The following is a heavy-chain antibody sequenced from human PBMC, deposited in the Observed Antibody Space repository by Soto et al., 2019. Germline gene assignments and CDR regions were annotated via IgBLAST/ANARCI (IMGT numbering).Heavy chain of an antibody. J-gene: IGHJ6*04. Sequence: PGESLKISCKGSGYSFTSYLIGWVRQMPGKGLEWMGIIYPGDSDTRYSPSFQGQVTISADKSISTAYLQWSSLKASDPAMYYCGREVYDILTGYYKTYYYSVMDVWAKGTTVPVSS. V-gene: IGHV5-51*01. D-gene: IGHD3-9*01. CDR3: GREVYDILTGYYKTYYYSVMDV. CDR1: GYSFTSYL. CDR2: IYPGDSDT.